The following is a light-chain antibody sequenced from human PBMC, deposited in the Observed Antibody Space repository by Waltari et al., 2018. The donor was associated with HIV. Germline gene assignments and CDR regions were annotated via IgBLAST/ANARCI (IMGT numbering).Light chain of an antibody. CDR3: MQAIQTPLST. CDR1: QSLLNSNGFNY. J-gene: IGKJ5*01. V-gene: IGKV2-28*01. CDR2: VGF. Sequence: DIVMTQSPLSLPVTPGEPASISCRSSQSLLNSNGFNYLDWYLQKPGQPPRLLIYVGFTRARCVPDRFSGRGSGTDFTLKISRVEAEDVGVYYCMQAIQTPLSTFGQRTRLEIK.